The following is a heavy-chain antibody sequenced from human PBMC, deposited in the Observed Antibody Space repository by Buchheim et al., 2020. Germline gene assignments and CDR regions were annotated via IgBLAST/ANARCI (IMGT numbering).Heavy chain of an antibody. V-gene: IGHV4-34*01. CDR1: GGSFSGYY. Sequence: QVQLQQWGAGLLKPSETLSLTCAVYGGSFSGYYWSWIRQPPGKGLEWIGEINHSGSTNYNPSLKSRVTISVDTSKNQFSLKLSSVTAADTAVYYCARGSRNIVLRVYARGWFDPWGQGTL. CDR3: ARGSRNIVLRVYARGWFDP. CDR2: INHSGST. J-gene: IGHJ5*02. D-gene: IGHD2-8*01.